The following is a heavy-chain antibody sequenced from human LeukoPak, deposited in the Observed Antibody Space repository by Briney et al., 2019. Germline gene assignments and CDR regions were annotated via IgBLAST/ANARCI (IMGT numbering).Heavy chain of an antibody. Sequence: ASVKVSCKASGYTFTIYYMHWVRQAPGQGLEWMGIINPSGGSTSYAQKFQGRVTMTRDTSTSTVYMELSSLRSEYTAVYYCARGEEVATIPTLNWYFDLWGRGTLVTVSS. J-gene: IGHJ2*01. V-gene: IGHV1-46*01. CDR1: GYTFTIYY. CDR3: ARGEEVATIPTLNWYFDL. CDR2: INPSGGST. D-gene: IGHD5-24*01.